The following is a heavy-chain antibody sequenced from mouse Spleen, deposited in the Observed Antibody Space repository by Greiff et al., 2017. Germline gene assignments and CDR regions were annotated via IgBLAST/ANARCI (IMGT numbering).Heavy chain of an antibody. CDR2: INPNNGGT. V-gene: IGHV1-26*01. J-gene: IGHJ1*01. CDR1: GYTFTDYY. D-gene: IGHD1-1*01. CDR3: ARGYYGDV. Sequence: EVQLQQSGPELVKPGASVKISCKASGYTFTDYYMNWVKQSHGKSLEWIGDINPNNGGTSYNQKFKGKATLTVDKSSSTAYMELRSLTSEDSAVYYCARGYYGDVWGAGTTVTVSS.